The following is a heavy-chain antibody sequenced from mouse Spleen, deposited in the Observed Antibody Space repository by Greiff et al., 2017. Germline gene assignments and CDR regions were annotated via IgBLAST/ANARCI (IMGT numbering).Heavy chain of an antibody. CDR3: AYYYGYDYYAMDY. J-gene: IGHJ4*01. Sequence: QVQLQQSGPELVKPGASVKISCKASGYAFSSSWMNWVKQRPGKGLEWIGRIYPGDGDTNYNGKFKGKATLTADKSSSTAYMQLSSLTSEDSAVYFCAYYYGYDYYAMDYWGQGTSVTVSS. CDR1: GYAFSSSW. V-gene: IGHV1-82*01. CDR2: IYPGDGDT. D-gene: IGHD1-2*01.